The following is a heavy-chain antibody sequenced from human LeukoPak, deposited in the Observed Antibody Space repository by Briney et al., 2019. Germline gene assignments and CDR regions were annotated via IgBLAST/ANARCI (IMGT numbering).Heavy chain of an antibody. J-gene: IGHJ5*02. Sequence: PGGSLRLSCVASGFMVSDYYMNWIRQPPGKGLEWISHISDGDDTIDYADSVKGRFSMSRDNAKNSLYLEVSGLRAEDTAVYYCVRGTYYSGSGLGSWFDPWGQGTLVTVSS. CDR1: GFMVSDYY. CDR2: ISDGDDTI. D-gene: IGHD2-21*01. CDR3: VRGTYYSGSGLGSWFDP. V-gene: IGHV3-11*01.